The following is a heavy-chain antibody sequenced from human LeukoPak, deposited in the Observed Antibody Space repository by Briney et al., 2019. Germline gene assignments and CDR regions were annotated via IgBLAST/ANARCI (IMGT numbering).Heavy chain of an antibody. CDR2: MNPNSANT. CDR1: GYTFTTYD. D-gene: IGHD2-8*02. Sequence: AASVKVSCKASGYTFTTYDINWVRQATGQGLEWMGWMNPNSANTGYAQKFQGRVTITRNTSIGTAYMELNSLRSDDTAVYYCARARLVRGPVTPLYYFDYWGQGVLVTVSS. V-gene: IGHV1-8*01. CDR3: ARARLVRGPVTPLYYFDY. J-gene: IGHJ4*02.